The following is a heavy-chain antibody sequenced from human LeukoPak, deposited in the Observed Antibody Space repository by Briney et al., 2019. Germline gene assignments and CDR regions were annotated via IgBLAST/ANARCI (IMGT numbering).Heavy chain of an antibody. CDR2: ISAYNGNT. J-gene: IGHJ6*03. Sequence: GASVKVSCKPSGYTFTSHGITWVRQAPGQGLEWVGWISAYNGNTKYAQKFQGRVTMTTDASTSTVYMELRSLRSDDTAVYYCARSEQFPYYMDVWGKGTTVTVSS. CDR3: ARSEQFPYYMDV. V-gene: IGHV1-18*01. CDR1: GYTFTSHG. D-gene: IGHD6-19*01.